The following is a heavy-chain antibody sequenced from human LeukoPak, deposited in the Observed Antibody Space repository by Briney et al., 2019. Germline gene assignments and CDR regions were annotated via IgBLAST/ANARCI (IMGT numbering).Heavy chain of an antibody. V-gene: IGHV1-8*01. CDR2: MNPNSGNT. D-gene: IGHD3-3*01. J-gene: IGHJ5*02. CDR3: ARASFDFWSGYENWFDP. CDR1: GYTFTSYD. Sequence: ASVKVSCTASGYTFTSYDINWVRQATGQGLEWMGWMNPNSGNTGYAQKFQGRVTMTRNTSISTAYMELSSLRSEDTAVYYCARASFDFWSGYENWFDPWGQGTLVTVSS.